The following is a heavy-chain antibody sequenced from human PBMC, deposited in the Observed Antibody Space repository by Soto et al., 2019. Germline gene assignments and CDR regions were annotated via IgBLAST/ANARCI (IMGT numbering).Heavy chain of an antibody. J-gene: IGHJ5*02. CDR2: IYYSGST. V-gene: IGHV4-59*01. CDR1: GGSISSYY. D-gene: IGHD3-10*01. CDR3: ARGPYGSGSYYDAWFDP. Sequence: LSLTCTVSGGSISSYYWSWIRQPPGKGLEWIGYIYYSGSTNYNPSLKSRVTISVDTSKNQFSLKLSSVTAADTAVYYCARGPYGSGSYYDAWFDPWGQGTLVTVSS.